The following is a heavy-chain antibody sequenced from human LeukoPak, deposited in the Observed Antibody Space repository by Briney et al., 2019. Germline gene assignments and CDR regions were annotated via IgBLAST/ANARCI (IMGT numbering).Heavy chain of an antibody. J-gene: IGHJ6*03. D-gene: IGHD6-6*01. CDR2: IYTSGST. V-gene: IGHV4-61*02. Sequence: PSETLSLTCTVSGGSISSGSYYWSWIRQPAGKGLEWIGRIYTSGSTNYNPSLKSRVTMSVDTSKNQFSLKLSSVTAADTAVYYCARGEQLASRPNYYYMDVWGKGTTVTVSS. CDR3: ARGEQLASRPNYYYMDV. CDR1: GGSISSGSYY.